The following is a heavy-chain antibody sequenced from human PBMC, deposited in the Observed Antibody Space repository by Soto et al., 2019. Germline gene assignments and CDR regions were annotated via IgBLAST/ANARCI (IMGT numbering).Heavy chain of an antibody. J-gene: IGHJ4*02. V-gene: IGHV1-69*13. CDR2: IIPVFGTT. D-gene: IGHD3-16*01. CDR1: GDIFSSYA. CDR3: ARGGSPYVWFNEF. Sequence: GASVKVSCKASGDIFSSYAISWVRQAPGQGLEWLGGIIPVFGTTNYAEKFQGRVTITADESTNTAYMELSSLRSGDTAMYYCARGGSPYVWFNEFWGQGTLVTVSS.